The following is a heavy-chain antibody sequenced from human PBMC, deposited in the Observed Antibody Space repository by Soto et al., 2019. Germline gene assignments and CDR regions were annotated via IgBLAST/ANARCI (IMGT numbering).Heavy chain of an antibody. Sequence: EVQLLESGGGLVQPGGSLRLSCAASGFTFSSYAMSWVRQAPGKGLEWVSAISGSGGSTYYADSVKGRFTISRDNSKNRLYLQMNSLRAEDTAVYYCAKDFHDYGDYRPYYYYYYGMDVWGQGTTVTVSS. V-gene: IGHV3-23*01. CDR1: GFTFSSYA. CDR3: AKDFHDYGDYRPYYYYYYGMDV. CDR2: ISGSGGST. D-gene: IGHD4-17*01. J-gene: IGHJ6*02.